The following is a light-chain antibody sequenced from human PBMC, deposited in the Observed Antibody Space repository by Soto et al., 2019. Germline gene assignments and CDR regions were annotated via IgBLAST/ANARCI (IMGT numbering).Light chain of an antibody. CDR1: QSVSSNY. V-gene: IGKV3-20*01. J-gene: IGKJ1*01. CDR2: GAS. Sequence: ETVLTQSPGTLSLSPGERATLSCRASQSVSSNYLAWYQQKPGQAPRLLMYGASTRATGIPDRFSGSGSGTAFTLTISRLEPEDFAVYYCQPFGRSPPSWTFGQGTKVEIK. CDR3: QPFGRSPPSWT.